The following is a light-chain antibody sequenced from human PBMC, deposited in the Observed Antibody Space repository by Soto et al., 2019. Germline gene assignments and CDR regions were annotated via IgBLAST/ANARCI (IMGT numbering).Light chain of an antibody. Sequence: QSALTQPASVSGSPGQSITISCTGTSSDVGSYNLVSWYQQHPGKAPKVMIYEGNKRPSGVSNRFSGSKSGNTASLTISGLQAEDEADYYCCSYAGSSTYVFGTGTQLTVL. CDR2: EGN. CDR3: CSYAGSSTYV. J-gene: IGLJ1*01. CDR1: SSDVGSYNL. V-gene: IGLV2-23*01.